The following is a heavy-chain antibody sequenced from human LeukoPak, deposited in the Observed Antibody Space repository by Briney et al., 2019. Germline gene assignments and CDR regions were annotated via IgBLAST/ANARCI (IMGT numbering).Heavy chain of an antibody. CDR2: INVEGRVK. D-gene: IGHD4-23*01. Sequence: GGSLSLSFAGCGLTFSNYWMHCVRQVRAKGLVWVSRINVEGRVKRYADWLCGRLTIYRDNAKNALSVYINNQRAGDTAVYYCVRDLILVDTPGDDFDYWGQGDLVTVSS. CDR3: VRDLILVDTPGDDFDY. V-gene: IGHV3-74*01. CDR1: GLTFSNYW. J-gene: IGHJ4*02.